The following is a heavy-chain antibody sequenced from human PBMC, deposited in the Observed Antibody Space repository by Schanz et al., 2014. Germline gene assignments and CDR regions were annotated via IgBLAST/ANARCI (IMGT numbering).Heavy chain of an antibody. CDR3: AGTYCSSTSCYTGYYYMDV. D-gene: IGHD2-2*02. J-gene: IGHJ6*03. Sequence: QVQLVQSGAEVKKPGASVKVSCKASGYAFTTYGISWVRQAPGQGLEWMGRIIPILGIANYAQNSQGRVTITADKSTSTAYMELTSLRSEDTAVYYCAGTYCSSTSCYTGYYYMDVWGKGTTVTVSS. CDR1: GYAFTTYG. CDR2: IIPILGIA. V-gene: IGHV1-69*09.